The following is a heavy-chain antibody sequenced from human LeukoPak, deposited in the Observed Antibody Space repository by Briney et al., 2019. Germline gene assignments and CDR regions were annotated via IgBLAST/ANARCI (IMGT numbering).Heavy chain of an antibody. V-gene: IGHV1-69*13. CDR1: GGTFSSYA. CDR3: ARDNRRFWSGYYWVGSNDAFDI. D-gene: IGHD3-3*01. J-gene: IGHJ3*02. CDR2: IIPIFGTA. Sequence: GASVKVSCKASGGTFSSYAISWVRQAPGQGLEWMGGIIPIFGTANYAQKFQGRVTITADESTSTAYMELSSLRSEDTAVYYCARDNRRFWSGYYWVGSNDAFDIWGQGTMVTVSS.